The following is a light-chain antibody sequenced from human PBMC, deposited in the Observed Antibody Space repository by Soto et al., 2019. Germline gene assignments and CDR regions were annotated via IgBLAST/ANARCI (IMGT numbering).Light chain of an antibody. CDR1: NIGDKR. J-gene: IGLJ1*01. CDR2: YDS. V-gene: IGLV3-21*04. Sequence: SYELTQPPSVSVAPEKTATITCGGDNIGDKRVHWYRQKPGQAPVLLIPYDSDRPSGIPERFSGSNSGNTATLTISRVEAGDEADYYCQVWDIMTDNDVFGGGTKVTVL. CDR3: QVWDIMTDNDV.